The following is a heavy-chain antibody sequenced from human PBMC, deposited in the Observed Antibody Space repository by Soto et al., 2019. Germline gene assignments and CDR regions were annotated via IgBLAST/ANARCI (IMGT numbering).Heavy chain of an antibody. CDR2: IIPIFGTA. CDR1: GGTFSSYA. J-gene: IGHJ5*02. Sequence: QVQLVQSGAEVKKPGSSVKVSCKASGGTFSSYAICWVRQAPGQGLEWMGGIIPIFGTANYAQKFQGRVTITADEATSTAYMELSSLRSEDTAVYYCASSLTGTTGWFDPWGQGTLVTVSS. V-gene: IGHV1-69*01. D-gene: IGHD1-7*01. CDR3: ASSLTGTTGWFDP.